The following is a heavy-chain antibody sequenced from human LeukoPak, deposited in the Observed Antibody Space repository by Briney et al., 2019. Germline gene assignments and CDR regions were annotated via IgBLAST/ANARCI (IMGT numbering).Heavy chain of an antibody. Sequence: GGSLRLSCAASGFTFSSYAMSWVRQTPGKGLEWVSSISYDAANTYYTGSVKGRFTISRDNSKNTVFLQMNSLRAEDTAVYYCAKRGAVMTAPPSFDYWGQGTLVTVSS. V-gene: IGHV3-23*01. CDR3: AKRGAVMTAPPSFDY. J-gene: IGHJ4*02. CDR1: GFTFSSYA. D-gene: IGHD6-6*01. CDR2: ISYDAANT.